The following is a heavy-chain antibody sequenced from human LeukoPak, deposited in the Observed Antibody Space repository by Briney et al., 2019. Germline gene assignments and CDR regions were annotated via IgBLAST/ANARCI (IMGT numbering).Heavy chain of an antibody. D-gene: IGHD4-17*01. J-gene: IGHJ6*02. V-gene: IGHV1-18*01. CDR1: GYTFTSYG. Sequence: GASVKVSCKASGYTFTSYGISWVRQAPGQGLEWMGWISAYNGNTNYAQKLQGRVTMTTDTSTSTAYMELSRLRSDDTAVYYCARDRWTTELYYYYGMDVWGQGTTVTVSS. CDR2: ISAYNGNT. CDR3: ARDRWTTELYYYYGMDV.